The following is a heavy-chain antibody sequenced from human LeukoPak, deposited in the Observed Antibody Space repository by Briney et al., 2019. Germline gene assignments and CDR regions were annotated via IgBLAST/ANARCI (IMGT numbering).Heavy chain of an antibody. V-gene: IGHV3-21*01. CDR3: ARPLSGSHSDFDI. Sequence: PGGSLRLSCAASGFTFSSYSMNWVRQAPGKGLEWVSSISSSSSYIYYPDSVKGRFTISRDNAKNSLYLQMNSLRAEDTAVYYCARPLSGSHSDFDIWGQGTMVTVSS. J-gene: IGHJ3*02. CDR2: ISSSSSYI. CDR1: GFTFSSYS. D-gene: IGHD6-25*01.